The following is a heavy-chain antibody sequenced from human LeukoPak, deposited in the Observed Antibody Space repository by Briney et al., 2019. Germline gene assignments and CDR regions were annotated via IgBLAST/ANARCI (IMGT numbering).Heavy chain of an antibody. V-gene: IGHV4-61*02. Sequence: SQTLSLTCSVSGGSISSGSYYWSWIRQPAGKGLEWIGRFYTSGSTNYNPSLKSRVTISVDTSKNQFSLELSSVTAADTAVYYCARRRRGSGWYDYWGQGTLVTVSS. CDR3: ARRRRGSGWYDY. J-gene: IGHJ4*02. CDR2: FYTSGST. CDR1: GGSISSGSYY. D-gene: IGHD6-19*01.